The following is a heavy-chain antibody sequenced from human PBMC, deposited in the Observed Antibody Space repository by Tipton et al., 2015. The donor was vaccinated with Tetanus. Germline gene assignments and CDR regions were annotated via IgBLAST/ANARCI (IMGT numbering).Heavy chain of an antibody. Sequence: SLRLSCAASGFTISGYWMHWVRQAPGKGLVWVSRIRSDGSTTYYADSVKGRFTISRDNAKNTVYLQMNSLRAEDTAVYYCAKVSPYQPLLTYIDYWGQGTLVTVSS. CDR2: IRSDGSTT. V-gene: IGHV3-74*01. CDR1: GFTISGYW. J-gene: IGHJ4*02. CDR3: AKVSPYQPLLTYIDY. D-gene: IGHD2-2*01.